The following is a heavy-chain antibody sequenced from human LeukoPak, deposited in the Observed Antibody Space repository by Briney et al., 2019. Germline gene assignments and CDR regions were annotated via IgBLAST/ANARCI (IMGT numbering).Heavy chain of an antibody. J-gene: IGHJ1*01. V-gene: IGHV1-69*04. D-gene: IGHD6-19*01. CDR3: ARGAVAGTVGHFQH. CDR2: IIPILGIA. CDR1: GGTFSSYA. Sequence: GASVKVSCKASGGTFSSYAISWVRQAPGQGLEWMGRIIPILGIANYAQKFQGRVTMTTDTSTSTAYMELRSLRSDDTAVYYCARGAVAGTVGHFQHWGQGTLVTVSS.